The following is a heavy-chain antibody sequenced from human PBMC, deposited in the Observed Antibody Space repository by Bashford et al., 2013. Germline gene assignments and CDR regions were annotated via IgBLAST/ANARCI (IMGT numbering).Heavy chain of an antibody. CDR3: ARDWQQLVSDNWFDP. J-gene: IGHJ5*02. V-gene: IGHV1-18*01. CDR2: ISAYNGNT. Sequence: ASVKVSCKASGYTFTSYGISWVRQAPGQGLEWMGWISAYNGNTNYAQKLQGRVTMTTDTSTSTAYMELRSLRSDDTAVYYCARDWQQLVSDNWFDPWGPGNPGHRLL. D-gene: IGHD6-13*01. CDR1: GYTFTSYG.